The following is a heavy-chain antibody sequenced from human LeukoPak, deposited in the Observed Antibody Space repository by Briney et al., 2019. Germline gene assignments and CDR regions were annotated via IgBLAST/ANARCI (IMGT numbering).Heavy chain of an antibody. V-gene: IGHV1-69*13. J-gene: IGHJ4*02. CDR3: ARVMSEGYLDY. CDR1: GGTFSSYA. CDR2: IIPIFGTA. D-gene: IGHD2-8*01. Sequence: EASVKVSCKASGGTFSSYAISWVRQAPGQGLEWVGGIIPIFGTANYAQKFQGRVTITADESTSTAYMELSSLRSEDTAVYYCARVMSEGYLDYWGQGTLVTVSS.